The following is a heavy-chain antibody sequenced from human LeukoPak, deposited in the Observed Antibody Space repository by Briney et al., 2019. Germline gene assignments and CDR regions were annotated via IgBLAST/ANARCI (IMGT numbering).Heavy chain of an antibody. CDR2: IYYSGST. CDR3: ARDIDYCTNGVCYYWYFDL. J-gene: IGHJ2*01. Sequence: PSETLSLTCTVSGGSISSYYWSWIRQPPGKGLEWIGYIYYSGSTNYNPSLKSRVTISVDTSKNQFSLKLSSVTAADTAVYYCARDIDYCTNGVCYYWYFDLWGRGTLVTVSS. CDR1: GGSISSYY. V-gene: IGHV4-59*01. D-gene: IGHD2-8*01.